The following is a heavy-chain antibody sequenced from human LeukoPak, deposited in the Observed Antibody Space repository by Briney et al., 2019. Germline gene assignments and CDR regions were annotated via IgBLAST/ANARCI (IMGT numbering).Heavy chain of an antibody. J-gene: IGHJ4*02. Sequence: SAKVSCKASGGTFSSYAISWVRQAPGQGLEWMGGIIPIFGTANYAQKFQGRATITTDESTSTAYMELSSLRSEDTAVYYCARDGSGSDCFDYWGQGTLVTVSS. CDR1: GGTFSSYA. V-gene: IGHV1-69*05. D-gene: IGHD3-10*01. CDR2: IIPIFGTA. CDR3: ARDGSGSDCFDY.